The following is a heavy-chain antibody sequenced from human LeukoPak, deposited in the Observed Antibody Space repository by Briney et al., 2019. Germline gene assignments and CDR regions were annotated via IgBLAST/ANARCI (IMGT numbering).Heavy chain of an antibody. CDR3: AKDSGRAGGNINWFDP. CDR1: GFTFSSYG. V-gene: IGHV3-30*18. CDR2: ISYDGSNK. J-gene: IGHJ5*02. Sequence: PGGSPRLSCAASGFTFSSYGMHWVRQAPGKGLEWVAVISYDGSNKYYADSVKGRFTISRDTSKNTLYLQMNSLRFEDTAVYYCAKDSGRAGGNINWFDPWGQGTLVTVSS. D-gene: IGHD2/OR15-2a*01.